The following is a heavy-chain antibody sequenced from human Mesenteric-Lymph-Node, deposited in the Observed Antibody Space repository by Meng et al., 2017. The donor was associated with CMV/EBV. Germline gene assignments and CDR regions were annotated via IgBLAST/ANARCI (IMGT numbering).Heavy chain of an antibody. D-gene: IGHD3-3*01. Sequence: SETLSLTCTVSGGSISSNNYYWDWIRQPPGKGLEWIGSIYYSGSTYYNPSLKSRVTISVDTSKNQFSLKLSSVTAADTAVYYCARGGGSYYDFWSGFPTEYYYYYGMDVWGQGTTVTVSS. CDR2: IYYSGST. V-gene: IGHV4-39*07. CDR3: ARGGGSYYDFWSGFPTEYYYYYGMDV. CDR1: GGSISSNNYY. J-gene: IGHJ6*02.